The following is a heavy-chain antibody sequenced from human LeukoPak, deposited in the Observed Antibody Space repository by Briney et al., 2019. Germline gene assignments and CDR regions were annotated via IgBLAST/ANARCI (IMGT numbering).Heavy chain of an antibody. Sequence: SETLSLTCTVSGASISSYYWSWIRQPPGKGLEWIGYIYYSGSTSYNPSLKSRVTISVDTSKNQFSLKLSSATAADTAVYYCARDRDYYDSSMDYWGQGTLVTVSS. V-gene: IGHV4-59*01. J-gene: IGHJ4*02. D-gene: IGHD3-22*01. CDR2: IYYSGST. CDR3: ARDRDYYDSSMDY. CDR1: GASISSYY.